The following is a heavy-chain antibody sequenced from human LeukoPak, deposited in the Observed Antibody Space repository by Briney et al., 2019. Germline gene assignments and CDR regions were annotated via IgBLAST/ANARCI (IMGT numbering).Heavy chain of an antibody. Sequence: SETLSLTCTVSDVSISRHYWSWLRQPPGKGLEGIGYVYYSGSTNYNPSLKSRVTISVDTSKNQFSLKLSSVTAADTAVYYSAREPGGARGYSYGYGYYYYMDVWRKGTTVTVSS. V-gene: IGHV4-59*11. D-gene: IGHD5-18*01. CDR2: VYYSGST. CDR3: AREPGGARGYSYGYGYYYYMDV. CDR1: DVSISRHY. J-gene: IGHJ6*03.